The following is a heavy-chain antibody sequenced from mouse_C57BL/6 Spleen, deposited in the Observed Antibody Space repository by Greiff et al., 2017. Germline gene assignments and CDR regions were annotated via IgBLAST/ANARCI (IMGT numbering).Heavy chain of an antibody. D-gene: IGHD2-12*01. J-gene: IGHJ2*01. V-gene: IGHV1-64*01. CDR2: IHPNSGST. Sequence: VQLQQPGAELVKPGASVKLSCKASGYTFTSYWMHWVKQRPGQGLEWIGMIHPNSGSTNYNEKFKSKATLTVDKSSSTAYMQLSSLTSEDSAVYYCARDDEEGYYFDDWGQGTTLTVSS. CDR3: ARDDEEGYYFDD. CDR1: GYTFTSYW.